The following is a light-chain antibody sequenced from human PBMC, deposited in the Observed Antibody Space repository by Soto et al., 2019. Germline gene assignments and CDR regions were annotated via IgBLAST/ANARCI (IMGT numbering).Light chain of an antibody. CDR2: DAS. CDR3: QQYDPLSFT. CDR1: QDISNY. J-gene: IGKJ3*01. Sequence: DIQMTQSPSSLSASVGDRVTITCQASQDISNYLNWYQQKLGKAPKLLIYDASNLEPGVPSRFSGSGSGTEFIFTISSLQPEDIATYYCQQYDPLSFTFGPGTKVDIK. V-gene: IGKV1-33*01.